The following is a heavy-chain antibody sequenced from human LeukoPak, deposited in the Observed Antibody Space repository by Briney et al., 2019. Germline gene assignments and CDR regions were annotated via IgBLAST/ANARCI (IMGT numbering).Heavy chain of an antibody. CDR1: GYTFTSYG. CDR3: ARSPDILTGEKFDY. V-gene: IGHV1-24*01. CDR2: FDPEDGET. D-gene: IGHD3-9*01. J-gene: IGHJ4*02. Sequence: GASVKVSCKASGYTFTSYGISWVRQAPGQGLEWMGGFDPEDGETIYAQKFQGRVTMTEDTSTDTAYMELSSLRFDDTAVYYCARSPDILTGEKFDYWGQGTLVTVSS.